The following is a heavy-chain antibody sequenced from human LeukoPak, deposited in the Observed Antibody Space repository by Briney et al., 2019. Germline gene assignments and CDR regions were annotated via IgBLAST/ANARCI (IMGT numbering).Heavy chain of an antibody. CDR1: GFTFSSYS. CDR2: ISSSSSYI. V-gene: IGHV3-21*01. CDR3: ARVQDWNGFDY. Sequence: GGSLRLSCAASGFTFSSYSMSWVRQAPGKGLEWVSSISSSSSYIYYADSVKGRFTISRDNAKNSLYLQMNSLRAEDTAVYYCARVQDWNGFDYWGQGTLVTVSS. D-gene: IGHD1-1*01. J-gene: IGHJ4*02.